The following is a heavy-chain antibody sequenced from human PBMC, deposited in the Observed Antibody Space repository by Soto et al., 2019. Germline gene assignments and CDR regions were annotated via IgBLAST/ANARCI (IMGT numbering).Heavy chain of an antibody. J-gene: IGHJ4*02. CDR3: AKVNVVVVAATFEYEYYFDY. CDR2: ISNTGST. Sequence: LRLSCVASGFTVSNNYMSWVRQAPGRGLEWVSAISNTGSTYYAGSVKGRSTISRDSSTNTLYLEVNSLRADDTAVYYCAKVNVVVVAATFEYEYYFDYWGQGTLVTVSS. V-gene: IGHV3-53*01. CDR1: GFTVSNNY. D-gene: IGHD2-15*01.